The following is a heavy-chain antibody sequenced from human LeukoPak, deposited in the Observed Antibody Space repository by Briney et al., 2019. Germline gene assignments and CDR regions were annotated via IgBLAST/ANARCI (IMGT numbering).Heavy chain of an antibody. V-gene: IGHV4-59*08. CDR2: IYYSGST. CDR3: ARRGSGYSYGSFDY. J-gene: IGHJ4*02. CDR1: GGSISSYY. D-gene: IGHD5-18*01. Sequence: SETLTLTCTVSGGSISSYYWSWIRQPPGKGLEWIGYIYYSGSTNYNPSLKSRVTISVDTSKNQFSLKLSSVTAADTAVYYCARRGSGYSYGSFDYWGQGTLVTVSS.